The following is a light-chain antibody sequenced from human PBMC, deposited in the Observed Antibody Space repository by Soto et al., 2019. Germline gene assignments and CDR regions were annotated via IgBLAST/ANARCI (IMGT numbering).Light chain of an antibody. J-gene: IGKJ4*02. CDR3: QQYENCPLT. CDR1: QSISSG. CDR2: TAS. Sequence: DIQMTQSPSTLSASVGDRVTITCRASQSISSGLAWYQQKPGKAPKVLIFTASTLESGVPSRFSGSGSGTEYALTISSLQPDDFATHYCQQYENCPLTFGGGTKVEIK. V-gene: IGKV1-5*03.